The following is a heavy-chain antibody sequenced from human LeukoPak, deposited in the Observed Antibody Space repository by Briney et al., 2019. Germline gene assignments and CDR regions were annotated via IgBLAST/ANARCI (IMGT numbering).Heavy chain of an antibody. D-gene: IGHD1-1*01. V-gene: IGHV3-23*01. CDR1: GFTFSSYD. J-gene: IGHJ4*02. Sequence: GGSLRLSCAASGFTFSSYDMSWVRQAPGKGLEWVSGISGSGSTTKYADSVKGRFTISRDNSKNTLYLQMNSLTADDTAIYYCGKATGTLGNWGQGTLVTVSS. CDR2: ISGSGSTT. CDR3: GKATGTLGN.